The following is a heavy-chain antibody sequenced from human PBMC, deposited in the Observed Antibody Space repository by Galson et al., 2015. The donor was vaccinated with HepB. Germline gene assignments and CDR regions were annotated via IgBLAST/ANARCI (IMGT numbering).Heavy chain of an antibody. CDR1: GFTFSTYA. Sequence: SLRLSCADSGFTFSTYAITGVRQAPGKGLEWVPVISGSGATTFYADSVKGRFIIYRDNSKNTVYLQMNSLRADDTAIYYCAKEPPYCGGDCYSVSDVWGQGTLVTVSS. J-gene: IGHJ4*02. CDR2: ISGSGATT. D-gene: IGHD2-21*02. CDR3: AKEPPYCGGDCYSVSDV. V-gene: IGHV3-23*01.